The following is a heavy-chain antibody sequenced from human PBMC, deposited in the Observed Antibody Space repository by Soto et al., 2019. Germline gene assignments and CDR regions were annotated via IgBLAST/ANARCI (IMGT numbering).Heavy chain of an antibody. CDR3: ARDGGGDDWGDYLDY. Sequence: EVQLLESGGGLVQPGGSLRLSCAASGFTFNNYPMNWVRQAPGKGLEWISAVSGSGGGTFYVDSVRGRFTISRDNSKNTLYLQMNFLRAEDTAVYYCARDGGGDDWGDYLDYWGQGTLVTVSS. J-gene: IGHJ4*02. V-gene: IGHV3-23*01. CDR2: VSGSGGGT. CDR1: GFTFNNYP. D-gene: IGHD7-27*01.